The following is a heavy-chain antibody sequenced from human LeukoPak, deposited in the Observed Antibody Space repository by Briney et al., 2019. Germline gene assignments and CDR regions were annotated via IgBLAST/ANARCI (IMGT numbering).Heavy chain of an antibody. CDR2: IIPIFGTA. CDR1: GGTFSSYA. J-gene: IGHJ5*02. D-gene: IGHD2-8*01. CDR3: ARDSPYCTNGVCNWFDP. V-gene: IGHV1-69*06. Sequence: SVKVSCKASGGTFSSYAISWVRQAPGQGLEWMGGIIPIFGTANYAQKFQGRVTITADKSTSTAYMELSSLRSEDTAVYYCARDSPYCTNGVCNWFDPWGQGTLVTVSS.